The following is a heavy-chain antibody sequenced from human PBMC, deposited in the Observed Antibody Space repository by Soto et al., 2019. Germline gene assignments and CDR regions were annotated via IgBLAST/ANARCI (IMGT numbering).Heavy chain of an antibody. Sequence: SGPTLVKPTQTLTLTCTFSGFSLSTSGVGVGWIRQPPGKALEWLALIYWDDDKRYSPSLKSRLTITKDTSKNQVVLTMTNMDPVATATYYCAHGYSSSWYLPTFDYWGQGTLVTVSS. J-gene: IGHJ4*02. CDR1: GFSLSTSGVG. V-gene: IGHV2-5*02. D-gene: IGHD6-13*01. CDR2: IYWDDDK. CDR3: AHGYSSSWYLPTFDY.